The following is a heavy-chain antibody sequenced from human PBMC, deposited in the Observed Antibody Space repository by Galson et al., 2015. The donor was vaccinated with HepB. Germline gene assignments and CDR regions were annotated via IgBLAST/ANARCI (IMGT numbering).Heavy chain of an antibody. Sequence: SLRLSCAASGFTFSSYGMHWVRQAPGKGLEWVAFTHYDGSNKYYADSVKGRFTISRDNSRNTLYVQMNSLRAEDTAVYYCAKDRGDSSGYYYFDYWGQGTLVTVSS. CDR1: GFTFSSYG. J-gene: IGHJ4*02. CDR2: THYDGSNK. V-gene: IGHV3-30*02. D-gene: IGHD3-22*01. CDR3: AKDRGDSSGYYYFDY.